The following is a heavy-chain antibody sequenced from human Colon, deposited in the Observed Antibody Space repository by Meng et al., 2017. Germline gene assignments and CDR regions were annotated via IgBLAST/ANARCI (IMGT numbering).Heavy chain of an antibody. CDR2: INGDGSST. Sequence: GGSLRLSCAASGFTFSTYWMHWVRQTPGKGLVWVSRINGDGSSTSYADSVKGRFTISRDNAKNTLYLQMSSLTADDTAVYYCTRDFDAPTNCWGQGTLVTVSS. CDR1: GFTFSTYW. CDR3: TRDFDAPTNC. V-gene: IGHV3-74*01. J-gene: IGHJ4*02.